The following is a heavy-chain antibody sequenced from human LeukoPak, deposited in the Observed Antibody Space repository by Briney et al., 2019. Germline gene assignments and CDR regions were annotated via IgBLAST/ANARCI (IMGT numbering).Heavy chain of an antibody. CDR3: ARVSPRPRFDS. CDR1: GDSINNYY. V-gene: IGHV4-59*01. Sequence: SETLPLTCTVSGDSINNYYWSWIRQPPGKGLEWIGYIYYSGSTNYNPSLKSRVTISIDTSKKQVSLKLSSVTAADTAVYYCARVSPRPRFDSWGQGTLVLVSS. CDR2: IYYSGST. D-gene: IGHD1-14*01. J-gene: IGHJ4*02.